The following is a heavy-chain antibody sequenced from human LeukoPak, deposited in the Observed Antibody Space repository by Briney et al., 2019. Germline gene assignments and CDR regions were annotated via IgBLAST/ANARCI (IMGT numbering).Heavy chain of an antibody. CDR2: INPNSGGT. V-gene: IGHV1-2*02. J-gene: IGHJ4*02. D-gene: IGHD5-12*01. Sequence: GASVKVSCKASGYTFTGYYMHWVRQAPGQGLEWMGWINPNSGGTNYAQKFQGRVTMTRDTSISTAYMELSRLRSDDTAVYYCARDRVHSGYGYYFDYWGQGTLVTVSS. CDR1: GYTFTGYY. CDR3: ARDRVHSGYGYYFDY.